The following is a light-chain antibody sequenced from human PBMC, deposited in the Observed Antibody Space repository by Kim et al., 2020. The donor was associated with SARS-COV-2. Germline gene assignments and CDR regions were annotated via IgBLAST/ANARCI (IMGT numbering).Light chain of an antibody. CDR3: QQYEYGDSGYI. CDR2: GAS. Sequence: PWESATLSCRARKSVNSTYLVWYQQKPGQAPWLLIYGASSRATGIPDRFSGSGSGTDFTLTISRLEPEDFAVYYFQQYEYGDSGYIFGQGTKLEI. J-gene: IGKJ2*01. V-gene: IGKV3-20*01. CDR1: KSVNSTY.